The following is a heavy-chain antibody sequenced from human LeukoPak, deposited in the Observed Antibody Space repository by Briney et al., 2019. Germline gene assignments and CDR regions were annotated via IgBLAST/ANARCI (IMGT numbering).Heavy chain of an antibody. D-gene: IGHD6-6*01. CDR2: INWNGGST. J-gene: IGHJ1*01. CDR1: GFTFSSYG. Sequence: SGGSLRLSCAASGFTFSSYGMHWVRQAPGKELEWVSGINWNGGSTGYADSVKGRFTISRDNAKNSLYLQMNSLRAEDTALYYCARDPTSSSPRYFQHWGRGTLVTVSS. CDR3: ARDPTSSSPRYFQH. V-gene: IGHV3-20*04.